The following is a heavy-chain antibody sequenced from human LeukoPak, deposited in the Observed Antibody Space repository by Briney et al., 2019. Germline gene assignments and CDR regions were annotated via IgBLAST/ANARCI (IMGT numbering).Heavy chain of an antibody. CDR2: ISGRGGST. Sequence: QPGGSLRLSCAASGFTFSSYAMSWVRQAPGKGLEWVSAISGRGGSTYYADSVKGRFTISRDNSKNTLYLQMNRRRAEDTDVYYCAKSYDSSGYYYLRDQYSFDYWGQGTMVTVSS. V-gene: IGHV3-23*01. CDR1: GFTFSSYA. J-gene: IGHJ4*02. D-gene: IGHD3-22*01. CDR3: AKSYDSSGYYYLRDQYSFDY.